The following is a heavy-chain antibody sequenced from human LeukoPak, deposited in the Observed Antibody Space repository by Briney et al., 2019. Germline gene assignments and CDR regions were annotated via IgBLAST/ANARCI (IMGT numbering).Heavy chain of an antibody. CDR1: GYTFTSYD. V-gene: IGHV1-8*01. CDR2: MNPNSGNT. CDR3: ARAPRVPYCSSTSCYPIDY. J-gene: IGHJ4*02. Sequence: ASVKVSCKASGYTFTSYDINWVRHATGQGLEWKGWMNPNSGNTGYAQKFQGRVTMTRNTSISTAYMELSSLRSEDTAVYYCARAPRVPYCSSTSCYPIDYWGQGTLVTVSS. D-gene: IGHD2-2*01.